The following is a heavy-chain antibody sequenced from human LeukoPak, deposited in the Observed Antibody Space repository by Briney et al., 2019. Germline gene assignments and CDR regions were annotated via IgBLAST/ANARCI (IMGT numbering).Heavy chain of an antibody. CDR2: IIPIFGTA. V-gene: IGHV1-69*13. J-gene: IGHJ6*04. CDR1: GGTFNIYA. D-gene: IGHD6-13*01. Sequence: SVKVSCKASGGTFNIYAISWVRQAPGQGLEWMGGIIPIFGTANYAQKFQGRVTITADESTSTAYMELSSLRSEDTAVYYCARRGRAAAVLGYYYGMDVWGKGTTVTVSS. CDR3: ARRGRAAAVLGYYYGMDV.